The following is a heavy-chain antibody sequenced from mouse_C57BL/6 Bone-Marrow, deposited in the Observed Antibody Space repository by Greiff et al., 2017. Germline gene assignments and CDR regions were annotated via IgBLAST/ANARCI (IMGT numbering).Heavy chain of an antibody. J-gene: IGHJ4*01. CDR3: ASDYAMDY. CDR2: ISDGGSYT. V-gene: IGHV5-4*01. Sequence: DVHLVASGGGLVKPGGSLKLSCAASGFTFSSYAMSWVRQTPEKRLEWVATISDGGSYTYYPDNVKGRFTISRDNAKNNLYLQMSHLKSEDTAMYYCASDYAMDYWGQGTSVTVSS. CDR1: GFTFSSYA.